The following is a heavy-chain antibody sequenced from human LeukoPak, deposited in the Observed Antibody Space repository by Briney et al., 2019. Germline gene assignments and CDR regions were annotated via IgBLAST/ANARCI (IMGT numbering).Heavy chain of an antibody. CDR2: IKQDGSEK. Sequence: PGGSLRLSCAASGFSFSDYYMSWMRQAPGKGLEWVANIKQDGSEKKYVDSVKGRFSISRDNAKNSLYLQIYSLRVEDTAGYYCARWYGGSGSWVLDVWGQGTTVTVSS. V-gene: IGHV3-7*04. J-gene: IGHJ6*02. D-gene: IGHD3-10*01. CDR3: ARWYGGSGSWVLDV. CDR1: GFSFSDYY.